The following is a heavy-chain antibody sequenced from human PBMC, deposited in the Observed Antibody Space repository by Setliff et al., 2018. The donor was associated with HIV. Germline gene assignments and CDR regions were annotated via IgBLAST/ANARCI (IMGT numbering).Heavy chain of an antibody. CDR3: ARRPAGAVAGGYGMDV. D-gene: IGHD6-19*01. CDR2: IYHSGST. Sequence: LSLTCAVSNYSISSAYYWGWIRHPPGKGLEWIGSIYHSGSTYYNPSLKSRVTISVDTSKNQFSLKLSSVTAADTAVYYCARRPAGAVAGGYGMDVWGQGTTVTV. CDR1: NYSISSAYY. J-gene: IGHJ6*02. V-gene: IGHV4-38-2*01.